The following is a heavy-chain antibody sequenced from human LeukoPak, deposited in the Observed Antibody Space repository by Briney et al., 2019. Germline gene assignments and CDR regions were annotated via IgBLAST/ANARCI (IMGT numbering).Heavy chain of an antibody. J-gene: IGHJ5*02. D-gene: IGHD1-1*01. V-gene: IGHV1-3*01. CDR1: GYTFTTYS. CDR2: INAGNGNT. CDR3: ARAPSRYPLGRWFDP. Sequence: ASVKVSCKASGYTFTTYSMHWVRQAPGQRLEWMGWINAGNGNTKYSQKFQGRVTITRDTSTSTAYMELSSLRSEDTAVYYCARAPSRYPLGRWFDPWGQGTLVTVSS.